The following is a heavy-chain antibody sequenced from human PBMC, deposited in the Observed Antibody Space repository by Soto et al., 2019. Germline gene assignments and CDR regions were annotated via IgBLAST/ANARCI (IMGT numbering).Heavy chain of an antibody. Sequence: QVQLQESGPGLVKPSQTLSLSCTVSGGSISSAAYYWSWIRQHPGKGLEWIGYISHSGSTYYTPSLNSRVIISADTSKNQFSLNLTSVTAADTAGYYCAREYTYGSNFFDCWGQGALVTVSS. CDR3: AREYTYGSNFFDC. CDR2: ISHSGST. V-gene: IGHV4-31*03. D-gene: IGHD5-18*01. J-gene: IGHJ4*02. CDR1: GGSISSAAYY.